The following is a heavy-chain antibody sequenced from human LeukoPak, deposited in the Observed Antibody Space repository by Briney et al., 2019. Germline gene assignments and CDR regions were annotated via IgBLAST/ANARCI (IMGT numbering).Heavy chain of an antibody. Sequence: APVKVSCKASGYTFTSYAMHWVRQAPGQRLKWMGWINAGNGNTKYSQKFQGRVTITRDTSASTAYMELSSLRSEDTAVYYCARDTPHTKTTVTTDFDYWGQGTLVTVSS. V-gene: IGHV1-3*01. D-gene: IGHD4-17*01. J-gene: IGHJ4*02. CDR2: INAGNGNT. CDR1: GYTFTSYA. CDR3: ARDTPHTKTTVTTDFDY.